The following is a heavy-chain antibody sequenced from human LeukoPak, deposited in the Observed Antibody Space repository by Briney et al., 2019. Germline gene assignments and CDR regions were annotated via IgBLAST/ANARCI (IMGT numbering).Heavy chain of an antibody. CDR2: IYSGGST. CDR3: ASYSYGSGELFHAFDI. V-gene: IGHV3-66*01. D-gene: IGHD3-10*01. J-gene: IGHJ3*02. Sequence: GGSLRLSCAASGFTVSSNYMRWVRQAPGKGLEWVSVIYSGGSTYYADSVKGRFTISRDNSKNTLYLQMNSLRAEDTAVYYCASYSYGSGELFHAFDIWGQGTMVTVSS. CDR1: GFTVSSNY.